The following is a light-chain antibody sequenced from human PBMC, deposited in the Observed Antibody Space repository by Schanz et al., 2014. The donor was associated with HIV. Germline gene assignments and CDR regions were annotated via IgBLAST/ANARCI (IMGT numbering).Light chain of an antibody. CDR1: SSDVGGYNY. CDR2: DVN. Sequence: QSALTQPRSVSGSPGQSVAISCTGTSSDVGGYNYVSWYQQHPGKAPKLMIYDVNNRPSGVSNRFSGSKSGNTASLTVSGLQAEDEADYYCSSYTSSSTWVFGGGTKLTVL. CDR3: SSYTSSSTWV. V-gene: IGLV2-14*03. J-gene: IGLJ3*02.